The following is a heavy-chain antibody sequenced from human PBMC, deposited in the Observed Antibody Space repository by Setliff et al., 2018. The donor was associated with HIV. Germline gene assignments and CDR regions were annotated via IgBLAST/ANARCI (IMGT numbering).Heavy chain of an antibody. D-gene: IGHD3-22*01. CDR1: GYTFTGYY. CDR3: ARGWGLPYYYDSSGYTPFDY. J-gene: IGHJ4*02. Sequence: WASVKVSCKASGYTFTGYYMHWVRQAPGQGLEWMGWINPNSGGTNYAQKFQGRVTMTRDTSISTAYMALSRLRSDDTAVYYGARGWGLPYYYDSSGYTPFDYWGQGTRVTAPQ. V-gene: IGHV1-2*02. CDR2: INPNSGGT.